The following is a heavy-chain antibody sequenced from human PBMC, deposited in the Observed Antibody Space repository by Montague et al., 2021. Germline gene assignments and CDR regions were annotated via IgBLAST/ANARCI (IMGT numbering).Heavy chain of an antibody. CDR3: ARRLGIRAPFDY. V-gene: IGHV4-59*08. J-gene: IGHJ4*02. CDR2: IYDSGTT. CDR1: GGSISEFY. Sequence: SETLSLTCTVTGGSISEFYWSWIRQSPEKGLEWIGYIYDSGTTNYNPSLKSQVTISADTSMNQFPLNLRSVTAADTAVYFCARRLGIRAPFDYWGQGTLVTVSS. D-gene: IGHD7-27*01.